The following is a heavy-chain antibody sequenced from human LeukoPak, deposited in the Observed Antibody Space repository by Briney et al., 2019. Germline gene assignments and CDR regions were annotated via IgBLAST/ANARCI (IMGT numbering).Heavy chain of an antibody. CDR3: ARVGDYYDSNGYSVDAFDI. V-gene: IGHV3-72*01. CDR2: IRNKATSYTT. D-gene: IGHD3-22*01. J-gene: IGHJ3*02. CDR1: GFTFSDHY. Sequence: GGTLRLPCAASGFTFSDHYRDWVRHAPGKGREGVGRIRNKATSYTTEYAACGKGRFTISRDESQNSLYLQMNSLKTEDTAVYYCARVGDYYDSNGYSVDAFDIWGQGTMVTVSS.